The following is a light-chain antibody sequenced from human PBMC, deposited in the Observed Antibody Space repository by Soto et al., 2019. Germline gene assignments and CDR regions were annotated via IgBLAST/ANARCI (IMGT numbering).Light chain of an antibody. CDR2: AAS. Sequence: DIQMTQFPSSLSAAVGDRVTITCLASQSVNYYLNWYQQKPGKAPKLLIYAASSLQSGVPSRFSGSGSGTDFTLTISSLQPEDFATYYCQQSYSTPLTFGGGTKVDI. J-gene: IGKJ4*01. CDR1: QSVNYY. V-gene: IGKV1-39*01. CDR3: QQSYSTPLT.